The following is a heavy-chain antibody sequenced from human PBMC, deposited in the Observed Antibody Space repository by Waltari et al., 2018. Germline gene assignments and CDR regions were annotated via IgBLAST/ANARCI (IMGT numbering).Heavy chain of an antibody. CDR1: GGSFSGYY. CDR3: ARRNYDFWSGPTYYYYYYMDV. Sequence: QVQLQQWGAGLLKPSETLSLTCAVYGGSFSGYYWSWIRQPPGKGLEWIGEINHSGSTNYNPSLKSRVTISVDTSKNQFSLKLSSVTAADTAVYYCARRNYDFWSGPTYYYYYYMDVWGKGTTVTVSS. CDR2: INHSGST. J-gene: IGHJ6*03. V-gene: IGHV4-34*01. D-gene: IGHD3-3*01.